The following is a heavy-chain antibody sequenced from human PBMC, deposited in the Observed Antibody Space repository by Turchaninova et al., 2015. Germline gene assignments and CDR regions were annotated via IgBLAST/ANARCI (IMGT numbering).Heavy chain of an antibody. CDR1: EETFRCYG. CDR3: ARGYSYGEIES. Sequence: VQQVQSGAWGGGVRGVVSPGNVSGKASEETFRCYGINWVRQAPGQGLELMVGIIAIVGTAKYEQKFQGRVTITADESTSTAYMELSSLRSEDTAVYYCARGYSYGEIESWGQGTLVTVSS. V-gene: IGHV1-69*01. J-gene: IGHJ4*02. D-gene: IGHD5-18*01. CDR2: IIAIVGTA.